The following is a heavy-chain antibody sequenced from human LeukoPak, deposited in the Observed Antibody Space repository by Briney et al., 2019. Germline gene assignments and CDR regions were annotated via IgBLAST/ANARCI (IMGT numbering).Heavy chain of an antibody. J-gene: IGHJ4*02. CDR2: ISYDGSNK. CDR3: ATYPGPTIQGSFDY. D-gene: IGHD5-18*01. V-gene: IGHV3-30-3*01. Sequence: GGSLRLSCAASGFTFSSYVMHWVRQAPGKGLEWVALISYDGSNKYYADSVKGRFTISRDNSKNTLYLQMNSLRAEDTAVYYCATYPGPTIQGSFDYWGQGTLVTVSS. CDR1: GFTFSSYV.